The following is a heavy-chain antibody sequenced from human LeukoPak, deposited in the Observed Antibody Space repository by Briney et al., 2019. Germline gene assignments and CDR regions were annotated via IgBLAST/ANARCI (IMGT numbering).Heavy chain of an antibody. D-gene: IGHD3-22*01. V-gene: IGHV1-8*01. CDR2: MNPNSGNT. CDR3: ARMMTPRLYYDSSGYYYGAFDI. Sequence: ASVKVSCKASGYTFTSYDINWVRQATGQGLEWMGWMNPNSGNTGYAQKLQGRVTMTTDTSTSTAYMELWSLRSDDTAMYYCARMMTPRLYYDSSGYYYGAFDIWGQGTMVTVSS. J-gene: IGHJ3*02. CDR1: GYTFTSYD.